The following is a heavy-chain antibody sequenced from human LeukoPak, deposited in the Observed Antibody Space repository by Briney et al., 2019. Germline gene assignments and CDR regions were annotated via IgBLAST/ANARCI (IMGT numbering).Heavy chain of an antibody. J-gene: IGHJ3*02. CDR2: IYTSGST. Sequence: SETLSLTCTVSGGSISSSSYYWGWIRQPPGKGLEWIGRIYTSGSTNYNPSLKSRVTISVDTSKNQFSLKLSSVTAADTAVYYCARAPRYCSSTSCSGGAFDIWGQGTMVTVSS. D-gene: IGHD2-2*01. CDR3: ARAPRYCSSTSCSGGAFDI. V-gene: IGHV4-61*02. CDR1: GGSISSSSYY.